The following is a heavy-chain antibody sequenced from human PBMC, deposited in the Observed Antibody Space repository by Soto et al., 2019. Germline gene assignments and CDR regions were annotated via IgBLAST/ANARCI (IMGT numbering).Heavy chain of an antibody. CDR1: GFTFSSYA. Sequence: GSLRLSCAASGFTFSSYAMSWVRQAPGKGLEWVSAISGSGGSTYYADSVKGRFTISRDNSKNTLYLQMNSLRAEDTAVYYCAKRGPRATVTTDLAFDIWGQGTMVTVSS. V-gene: IGHV3-23*01. D-gene: IGHD4-17*01. CDR3: AKRGPRATVTTDLAFDI. CDR2: ISGSGGST. J-gene: IGHJ3*02.